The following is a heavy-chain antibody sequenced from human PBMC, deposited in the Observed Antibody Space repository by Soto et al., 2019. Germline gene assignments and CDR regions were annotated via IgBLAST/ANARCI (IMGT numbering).Heavy chain of an antibody. CDR2: VYNSGST. V-gene: IGHV4-59*01. CDR1: GGSISSYY. D-gene: IGHD3-16*01. J-gene: IGHJ4*02. CDR3: ARGGMGVPFDY. Sequence: SETLSLTCSVSGGSISSYYWSWIRQPPGKGLEWIGYVYNSGSTRYIPSLKSRLSISVDMSENQFSLKLSSVTAADTAVYYCARGGMGVPFDYWGRGTLVTVSS.